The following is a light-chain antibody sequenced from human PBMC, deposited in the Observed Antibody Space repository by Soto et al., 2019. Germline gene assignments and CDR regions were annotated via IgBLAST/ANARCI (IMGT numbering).Light chain of an antibody. Sequence: DIVMTQSPLSLPVTPGEPASISCRSSQSLLHSNGYNFLDWYLQKPGQSPHLLIYLGSNRASGVPDRFSGSGSGADFTLIISRVEAEDAGIYYCMQALQTSYTFGQGTKLEIK. CDR3: MQALQTSYT. CDR1: QSLLHSNGYNF. J-gene: IGKJ2*01. V-gene: IGKV2-28*01. CDR2: LGS.